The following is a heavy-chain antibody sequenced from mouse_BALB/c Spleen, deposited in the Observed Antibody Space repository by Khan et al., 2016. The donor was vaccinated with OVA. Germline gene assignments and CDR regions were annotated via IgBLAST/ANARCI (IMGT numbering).Heavy chain of an antibody. CDR3: ARIYRSDFDY. CDR2: INPHIGET. CDR1: GYSFTGYF. Sequence: IQLVQSGPELVKPGASVKISCKASGYSFTGYFMNWVMQSHGKSLEWIGRINPHIGETFYNQKFKGKATLTVDESSSTAQMELRSLASEDSAVYYCARIYRSDFDYWGQGTTLTVSS. J-gene: IGHJ2*01. V-gene: IGHV1-20*02. D-gene: IGHD1-1*01.